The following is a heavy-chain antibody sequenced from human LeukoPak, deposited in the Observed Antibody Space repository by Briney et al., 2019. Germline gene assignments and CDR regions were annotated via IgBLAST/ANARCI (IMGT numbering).Heavy chain of an antibody. Sequence: SETLSLTCSVSGDSISSGSFYWSWIRQPAGRGLEWIGRIYPSGSTYYNPSLKSRVTMSVDTSKNQFSLKLSSVTAADTAVYYCARHVRKRGIAVAGTPGWFDPWGQGTLVTVSS. CDR1: GDSISSGSFY. J-gene: IGHJ5*02. D-gene: IGHD6-19*01. CDR3: ARHVRKRGIAVAGTPGWFDP. CDR2: IYPSGST. V-gene: IGHV4-61*02.